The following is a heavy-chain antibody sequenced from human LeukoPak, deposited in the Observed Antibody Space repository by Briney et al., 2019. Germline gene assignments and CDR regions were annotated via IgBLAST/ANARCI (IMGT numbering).Heavy chain of an antibody. Sequence: PGGSLRLSCGASGFSFSSYGVNWVRQAPGKGLEWVSSISRSSLYKYYADSVKGRFTLSRDNAKNSLYLQMNSLRAEDTAVYYCAELGITMIGGVWGKGTTVTISS. CDR1: GFSFSSYG. J-gene: IGHJ6*04. CDR3: AELGITMIGGV. CDR2: ISRSSLYK. D-gene: IGHD3-10*02. V-gene: IGHV3-21*01.